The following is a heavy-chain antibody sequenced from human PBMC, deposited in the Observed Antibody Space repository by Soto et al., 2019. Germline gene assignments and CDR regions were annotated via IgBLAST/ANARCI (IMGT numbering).Heavy chain of an antibody. Sequence: QVQLQESGPGLVKPSQTLSLTCTVSGGSISSGDYYWSWIRQPPGKGLEWIRYIYYSGSTYYNPSLKSRVTISVDTSKNQFSLKLSSVTAADTAVYYCARDQMVGNYYDSSGPGAFDIWGQGTMVTVSS. J-gene: IGHJ3*02. CDR2: IYYSGST. CDR3: ARDQMVGNYYDSSGPGAFDI. CDR1: GGSISSGDYY. V-gene: IGHV4-30-4*01. D-gene: IGHD3-22*01.